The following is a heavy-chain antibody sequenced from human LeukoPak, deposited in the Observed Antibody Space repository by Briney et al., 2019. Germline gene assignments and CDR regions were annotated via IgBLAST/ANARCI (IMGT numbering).Heavy chain of an antibody. CDR1: GGSISRYY. CDR2: IYYSGST. Sequence: SETLSLTCTVSGGSISRYYWSWIRQPPGKGLEWIGYIYYSGSTNYNPSLKSRVTISVDTSKNQFSLKLSSVTAADTAVYYCARTYYDFWSPPNYYMDVWGKGTTVTVSS. J-gene: IGHJ6*03. D-gene: IGHD3-3*01. V-gene: IGHV4-59*08. CDR3: ARTYYDFWSPPNYYMDV.